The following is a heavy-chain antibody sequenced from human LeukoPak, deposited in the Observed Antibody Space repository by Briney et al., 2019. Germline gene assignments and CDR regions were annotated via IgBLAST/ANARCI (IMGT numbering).Heavy chain of an antibody. V-gene: IGHV3-73*01. CDR1: GFTFSGSA. Sequence: GGSLKLSCAASGFTFSGSAMHWVRQASGKGLEWVGRIRSRANSYVTAYSAAVTGRFIISRDNAKNSLYLQMNSLRAEDTAVYYCARGGPLDGYSYGSTFDYWGQGTLVTVSS. D-gene: IGHD5-18*01. J-gene: IGHJ4*02. CDR3: ARGGPLDGYSYGSTFDY. CDR2: IRSRANSYVT.